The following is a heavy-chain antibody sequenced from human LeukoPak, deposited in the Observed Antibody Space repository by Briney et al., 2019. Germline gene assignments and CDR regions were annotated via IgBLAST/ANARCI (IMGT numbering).Heavy chain of an antibody. CDR2: INPNSGGT. CDR1: GYTFTGYY. D-gene: IGHD2-2*01. V-gene: IGHV1-2*02. J-gene: IGHJ5*02. Sequence: RASVKVSCKASGYTFTGYYMHWVRQAPGQGLEWMGWINPNSGGTNSAQRFQGRVTMTRDTSINTAYMELTRLRPDDTAVYFCARMGPGYCSGTSCYPWFDPWGQGTRVTVSS. CDR3: ARMGPGYCSGTSCYPWFDP.